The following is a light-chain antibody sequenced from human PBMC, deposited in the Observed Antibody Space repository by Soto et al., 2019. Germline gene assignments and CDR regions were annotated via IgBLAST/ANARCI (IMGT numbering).Light chain of an antibody. Sequence: SVLTQPPSVSGSPGQSVTISCTGTSSDVGSYNRLSWYQQPPGTAPKLIMYEVNTRPSGVPDRFSGSKSGNTASLTISRLQAEDEADYYCSSYTSSSTLVFGTGTKVTVL. CDR1: SSDVGSYNR. V-gene: IGLV2-18*02. CDR2: EVN. J-gene: IGLJ1*01. CDR3: SSYTSSSTLV.